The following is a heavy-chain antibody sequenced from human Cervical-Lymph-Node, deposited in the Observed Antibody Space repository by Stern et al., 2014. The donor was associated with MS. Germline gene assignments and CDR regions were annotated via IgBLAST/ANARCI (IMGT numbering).Heavy chain of an antibody. CDR3: ATRNIGTRGY. Sequence: EVQLVEYGGGLVQPGGSLRLSCAASGFTVSNNYMTWVRQGPGMGLEWVSLIYSGGNTYYADSVKGRFTISRDNSKNTLYIQMNSLRPEDTAVYYCATRNIGTRGYWGQGALVTVSS. J-gene: IGHJ4*02. CDR1: GFTVSNNY. V-gene: IGHV3-66*02. CDR2: IYSGGNT. D-gene: IGHD6-6*01.